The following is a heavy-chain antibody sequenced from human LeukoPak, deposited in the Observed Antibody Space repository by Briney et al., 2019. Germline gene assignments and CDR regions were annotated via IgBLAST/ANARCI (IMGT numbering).Heavy chain of an antibody. D-gene: IGHD6-19*01. CDR1: GFAFSTYW. Sequence: GGSLRLSCAASGFAFSTYWMKWVRQAPRKGLEWVASIKDDGSANYYVDSVKGRFTISRDNAKNSLYLRMNSLRVEDTAVYYCARQKSGVAVAGPGDHWGQGTLVTVSS. CDR3: ARQKSGVAVAGPGDH. V-gene: IGHV3-7*01. J-gene: IGHJ4*02. CDR2: IKDDGSAN.